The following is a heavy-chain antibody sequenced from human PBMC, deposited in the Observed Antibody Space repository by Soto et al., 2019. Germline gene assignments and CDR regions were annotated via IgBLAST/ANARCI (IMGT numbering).Heavy chain of an antibody. CDR3: AHRWYCNFGSFWWFHP. V-gene: IGHV2-5*01. Sequence: QITLKESGPTLVKPTQTLTLTCTFSGFSLSTRGVGVGWIRQPPGKALEWLALIYWNDDKRYSPSLKSRLTITQDPPQNQGVLKKNNMEPAGTATYYRAHRWYCNFGSFWWFHPWGQGTLVTVSS. CDR2: IYWNDDK. CDR1: GFSLSTRGVG. J-gene: IGHJ5*02. D-gene: IGHD3-3*01.